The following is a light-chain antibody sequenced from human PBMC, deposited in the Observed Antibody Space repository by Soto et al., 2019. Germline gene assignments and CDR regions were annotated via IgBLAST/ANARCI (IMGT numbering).Light chain of an antibody. CDR3: TSWGI. J-gene: IGLJ1*01. V-gene: IGLV2-14*01. Sequence: QSVLTQPASVSGSPGQSITISCTGTTSDIGDYNYVSWYQHLPDKVPKLIISLVSNRPSGVSNRFSGSKSGNTASLTISGLQAEDEGDYYCTSWGIFGPGTQLTV. CDR2: LVS. CDR1: TSDIGDYNY.